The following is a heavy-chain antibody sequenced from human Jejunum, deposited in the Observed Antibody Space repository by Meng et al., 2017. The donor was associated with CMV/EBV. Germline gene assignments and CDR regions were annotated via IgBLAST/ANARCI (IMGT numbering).Heavy chain of an antibody. CDR3: AKDNIPCSSSRCYPGAGGAEF. D-gene: IGHD2-2*01. Sequence: IHWVRQAPGQGLEWMGVINPGSGYTTYAQKFQGRFTLTRDTSTSTVYMELSGLRSEDTAMYYCAKDNIPCSSSRCYPGAGGAEFWGQGTLVTVSS. CDR2: INPGSGYT. V-gene: IGHV1-46*01. J-gene: IGHJ4*02.